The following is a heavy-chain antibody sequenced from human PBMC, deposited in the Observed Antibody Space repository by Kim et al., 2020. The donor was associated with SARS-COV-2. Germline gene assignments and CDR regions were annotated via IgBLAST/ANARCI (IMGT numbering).Heavy chain of an antibody. J-gene: IGHJ4*02. Sequence: GGSLRLSCAASGFTFSSYGMHWVRQAPGKGLQWVAVIWYDGSNKYYADSVKGRFTISRDNSKNTLYLQMNSLRAEDTAVYYCATERLALDYWGQGTLVTVSS. D-gene: IGHD3-9*01. CDR3: ATERLALDY. CDR1: GFTFSSYG. V-gene: IGHV3-33*01. CDR2: IWYDGSNK.